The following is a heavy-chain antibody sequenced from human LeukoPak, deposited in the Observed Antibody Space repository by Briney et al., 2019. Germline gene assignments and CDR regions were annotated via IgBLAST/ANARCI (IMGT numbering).Heavy chain of an antibody. Sequence: GGSLRLSCAASGFTFSSYAMSWVRQAPGKGLEWVSSISVSGGSTYNADSVKGRFTISRDNAKNSLYLQMNSLRDEDTAVYYCARGGGSSSWYTDYWGQGTLVTVSS. CDR2: ISVSGGST. D-gene: IGHD6-13*01. V-gene: IGHV3-23*01. J-gene: IGHJ4*02. CDR3: ARGGGSSSWYTDY. CDR1: GFTFSSYA.